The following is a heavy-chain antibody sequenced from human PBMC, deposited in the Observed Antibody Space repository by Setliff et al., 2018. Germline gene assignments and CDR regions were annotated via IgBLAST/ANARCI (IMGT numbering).Heavy chain of an antibody. CDR1: GGSFSGHH. CDR3: ARNKADDKSGADTFDM. V-gene: IGHV4-34*01. D-gene: IGHD3-22*01. Sequence: PSETLSLTCAVYGGSFSGHHWCWIRQPPWKGLEWIGYIYYSGTTNYNAPLKSRVTISVDTSKNQLFLKLSSVTAADTAVYYCARNKADDKSGADTFDMWGQGTMVTVSS. J-gene: IGHJ3*02. CDR2: IYYSGTT.